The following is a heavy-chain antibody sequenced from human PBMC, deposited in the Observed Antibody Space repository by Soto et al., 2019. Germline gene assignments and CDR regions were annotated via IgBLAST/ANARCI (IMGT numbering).Heavy chain of an antibody. CDR2: IIPIFGTA. D-gene: IGHD2-15*01. Sequence: EASVKVSCKASGGTFSSYAISWVRQAPGQGLEWMGGIIPIFGTANYAQKFQGRVTMTRDTSTSTVYMELSSLRSEDTAVYYCARNGILGYCSGGSCYWFDPWGQGTLVTVSS. CDR3: ARNGILGYCSGGSCYWFDP. CDR1: GGTFSSYA. J-gene: IGHJ5*02. V-gene: IGHV1-69*05.